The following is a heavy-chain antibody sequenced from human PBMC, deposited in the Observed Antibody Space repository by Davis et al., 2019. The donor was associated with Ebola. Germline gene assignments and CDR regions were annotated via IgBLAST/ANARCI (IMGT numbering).Heavy chain of an antibody. CDR3: ARAHYDFWSASTSDGMDV. Sequence: ASVKVSCKASGYTFTGYYMHWVRQAPGQGLEWMGWINPNSGGTDYAQKFQGWVTMTRDTSISTAYMELSRLRSDDTAVYYCARAHYDFWSASTSDGMDVWGQGTTVTVSS. D-gene: IGHD3-3*01. J-gene: IGHJ6*02. V-gene: IGHV1-2*04. CDR2: INPNSGGT. CDR1: GYTFTGYY.